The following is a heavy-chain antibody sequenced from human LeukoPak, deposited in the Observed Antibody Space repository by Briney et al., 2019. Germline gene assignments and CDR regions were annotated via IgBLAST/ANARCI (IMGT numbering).Heavy chain of an antibody. Sequence: GVLRLSCAASGFTFSSYSMNWVRQAPGKGLEWVSSISSSSSYIYYADSAKGRFTISRDNAKNSLYLQMNSLRAEDTAVYYCARVDIVVVPAAVHYYGMDVWGQGTTVTVSS. V-gene: IGHV3-21*01. D-gene: IGHD2-2*01. J-gene: IGHJ6*02. CDR2: ISSSSSYI. CDR1: GFTFSSYS. CDR3: ARVDIVVVPAAVHYYGMDV.